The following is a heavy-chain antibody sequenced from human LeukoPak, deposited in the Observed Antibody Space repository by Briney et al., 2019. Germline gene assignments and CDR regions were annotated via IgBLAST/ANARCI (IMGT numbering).Heavy chain of an antibody. J-gene: IGHJ3*02. CDR1: GGSFSGYY. CDR2: INHSGST. Sequence: SETLSLTCAVYGGSFSGYYWSWIRQPPGKGLEWIGEINHSGSTDYNPSLKSRVTISLDTSRNQFSLKLNSVTAADTAVYYCAKSNGYGLIDIWGQGTMVTVSS. CDR3: AKSNGYGLIDI. D-gene: IGHD3-22*01. V-gene: IGHV4-34*01.